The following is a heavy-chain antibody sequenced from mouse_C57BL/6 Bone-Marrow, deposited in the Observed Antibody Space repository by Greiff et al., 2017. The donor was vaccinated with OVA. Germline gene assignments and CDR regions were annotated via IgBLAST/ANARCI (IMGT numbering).Heavy chain of an antibody. CDR3: ARMDYAMGY. J-gene: IGHJ4*01. CDR2: IDPSDSYT. CDR1: GYTFTSYW. Sequence: QVQLQQPGAELVMPGASVKLSCKASGYTFTSYWMHWVKQRPGQGLEWIGEIDPSDSYTNYNQKFKGKSTLTVDKSSSTAYMQLSSLTSADCAVYYCARMDYAMGYWGQGTSVTVSS. V-gene: IGHV1-69*01.